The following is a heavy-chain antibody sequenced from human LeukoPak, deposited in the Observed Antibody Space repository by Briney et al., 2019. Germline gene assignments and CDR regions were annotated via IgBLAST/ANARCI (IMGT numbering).Heavy chain of an antibody. V-gene: IGHV3-7*01. D-gene: IGHD2-2*01. CDR3: ARDRCSSTSCFALDY. Sequence: PGGSLRLSCAASGFTFSRYWMSWVRQAPGKGLEWVANIKQDGSEKYYVDSVKGRFTISRDNAKNSLYLQMNSLRAEDTAVYYCARDRCSSTSCFALDYWGQGTLVTVSS. CDR2: IKQDGSEK. CDR1: GFTFSRYW. J-gene: IGHJ4*02.